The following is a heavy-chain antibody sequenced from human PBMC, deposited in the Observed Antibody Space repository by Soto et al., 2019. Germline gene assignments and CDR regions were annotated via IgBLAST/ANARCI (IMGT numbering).Heavy chain of an antibody. J-gene: IGHJ4*02. CDR2: IVVGSGNT. CDR3: AAYVEMATTTDY. CDR1: GYTFTSSA. V-gene: IGHV1-58*02. D-gene: IGHD5-12*01. Sequence: QMQLVQSGPEAKKPGTSVKVSCKASGYTFTSSAMQWVRQARGQRLEWIGWIVVGSGNTNYAQKFQERVTITRDMSTSTAHMELSSLRSEDTAVYYCAAYVEMATTTDYWGQGTLVTVSS.